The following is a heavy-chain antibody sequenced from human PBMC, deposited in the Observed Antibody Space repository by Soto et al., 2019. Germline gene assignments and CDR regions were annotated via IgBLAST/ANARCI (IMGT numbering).Heavy chain of an antibody. CDR2: IGVSGVPT. J-gene: IGHJ4*02. Sequence: EVQVLESGGGSVQPGGSLRLSCAASGFTFSSFAMTWVRQAPGEGLAWLSSIGVSGVPTYYTDSVKGRFTISRDNSKNTLYLQMNSLRAEDTAVYYCAKGTSNLDFWGQRILVTVSS. CDR1: GFTFSSFA. V-gene: IGHV3-23*01. CDR3: AKGTSNLDF.